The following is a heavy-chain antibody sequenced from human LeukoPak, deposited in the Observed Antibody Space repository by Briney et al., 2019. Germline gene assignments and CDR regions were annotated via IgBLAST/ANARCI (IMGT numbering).Heavy chain of an antibody. Sequence: GGSLRLTCTASGFVFSNYWMLWVRQAPGKGLEWVSLIQSDGSGTTYTDSMKGRFIISRDNAKNTLYLQMTSLTAEDTAVYYCARDNTGSIDHWGQGTLVTVSS. CDR1: GFVFSNYW. V-gene: IGHV3-74*01. CDR2: IQSDGSGT. J-gene: IGHJ4*02. CDR3: ARDNTGSIDH. D-gene: IGHD2-8*02.